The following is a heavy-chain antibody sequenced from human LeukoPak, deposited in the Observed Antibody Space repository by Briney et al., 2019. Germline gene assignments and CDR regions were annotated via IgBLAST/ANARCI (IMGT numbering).Heavy chain of an antibody. V-gene: IGHV3-30*03. Sequence: GGSLRLSCTPFEFTFYKHGMHWVRQAPGKGPEWVAIISSDGNRKYYAHSVEGRFTISRDNSKNTLYLQMDSLRVEDTAVYYCARDRAWNYFDSWGQGTLVTVSS. D-gene: IGHD3-3*01. CDR2: ISSDGNRK. J-gene: IGHJ4*02. CDR1: EFTFYKHG. CDR3: ARDRAWNYFDS.